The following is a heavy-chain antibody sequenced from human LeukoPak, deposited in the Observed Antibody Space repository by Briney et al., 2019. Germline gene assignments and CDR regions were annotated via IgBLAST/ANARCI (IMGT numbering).Heavy chain of an antibody. J-gene: IGHJ6*03. CDR1: GFTVSSNY. CDR3: ARGGFLEWLGSPQRYYYMDV. D-gene: IGHD3-3*01. Sequence: GGSLRLSCAASGFTVSSNYMSWVRQAPGKGLEWVSVIYSGGSTYYADSVKGRFTISRDNSKNTLYLQMGSLRAEDMAVYYCARGGFLEWLGSPQRYYYMDVWGKGTTVTVSS. V-gene: IGHV3-53*05. CDR2: IYSGGST.